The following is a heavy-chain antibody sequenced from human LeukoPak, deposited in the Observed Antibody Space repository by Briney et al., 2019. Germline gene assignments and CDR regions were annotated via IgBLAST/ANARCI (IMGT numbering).Heavy chain of an antibody. J-gene: IGHJ4*02. V-gene: IGHV1-18*01. Sequence: GASVKVSCKASGYTFTSYGISWVRQAPGQGLEWMGWISAYNGNTNYAQKLQGRVTMTTDTSTSTAYVELRSLRSDDTAVYYCARVGSLDLYYFDYWGQGTLVTVSS. D-gene: IGHD3-16*01. CDR1: GYTFTSYG. CDR3: ARVGSLDLYYFDY. CDR2: ISAYNGNT.